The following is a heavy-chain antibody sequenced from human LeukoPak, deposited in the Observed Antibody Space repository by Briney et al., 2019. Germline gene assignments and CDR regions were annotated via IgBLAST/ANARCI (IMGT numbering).Heavy chain of an antibody. J-gene: IGHJ4*02. CDR3: ARVYRPGLVADGFDY. CDR1: GYTFTSFG. CDR2: ISAYNGNT. D-gene: IGHD2-15*01. V-gene: IGHV1-18*01. Sequence: ASVTVSCKASGYTFTSFGISWVRQAPGQGLERMGWISAYNGNTNYTQKLQGRVTMTTDTSTSTAYMELRSLRSDDTAVYYCARVYRPGLVADGFDYWGQGTLVTVSS.